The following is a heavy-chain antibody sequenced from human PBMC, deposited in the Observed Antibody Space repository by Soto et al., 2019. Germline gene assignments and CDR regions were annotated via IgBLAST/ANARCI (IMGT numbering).Heavy chain of an antibody. J-gene: IGHJ4*02. CDR3: ARTSRFEY. Sequence: QVLLQQWGAGLLKPSETLSLTCAVYGGSFRSYYWSWIRQPPGKGLEWIGEINHSGSTNYNPSLKSRVTLSVDTSKNQFSLKLSAVTAADTAVYYCARTSRFEYWGQGTLVTVSS. CDR1: GGSFRSYY. CDR2: INHSGST. D-gene: IGHD6-6*01. V-gene: IGHV4-34*01.